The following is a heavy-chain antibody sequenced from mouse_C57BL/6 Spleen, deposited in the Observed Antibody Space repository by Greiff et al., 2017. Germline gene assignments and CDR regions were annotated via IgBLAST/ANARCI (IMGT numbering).Heavy chain of an antibody. CDR1: GYTFTSYW. Sequence: QVQLQQPGAELVKPGASVKMSCKASGYTFTSYWITWVKQRPGQGLEWIGDIYPGSGSTNYNEKFKSKAPLTVDTSSSTAYMQLSSLTSADSAVYYCAYYSNYRSFAYWGQGTLVTVSA. CDR2: IYPGSGST. V-gene: IGHV1-55*01. J-gene: IGHJ3*01. D-gene: IGHD2-5*01. CDR3: AYYSNYRSFAY.